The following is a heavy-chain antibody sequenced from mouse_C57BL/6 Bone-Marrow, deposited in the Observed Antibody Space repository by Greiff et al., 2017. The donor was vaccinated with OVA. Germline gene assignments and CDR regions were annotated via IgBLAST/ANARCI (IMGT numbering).Heavy chain of an antibody. D-gene: IGHD2-12*01. V-gene: IGHV1-78*01. CDR2: IYPRDGST. J-gene: IGHJ1*03. Sequence: QVQLQQSDAELVKPGASVKISCKVSGYTFTDHTIHWMKQRPEQGLEWIGYIYPRDGSTKYNEKFKGKATLTVDKSSSTAYMQLHSLTSEDSAVNFCYRADSNHRYGDDWGKGTMVTVSA. CDR3: YRADSNHRYGDD. CDR1: GYTFTDHT.